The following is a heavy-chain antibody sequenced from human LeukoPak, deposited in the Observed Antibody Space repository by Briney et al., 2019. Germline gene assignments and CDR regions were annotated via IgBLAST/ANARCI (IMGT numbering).Heavy chain of an antibody. D-gene: IGHD4-11*01. CDR1: XXXXXXXX. J-gene: IGHJ4*02. CDR2: ISSSSSYI. Sequence: LXXSCAAXXXXXXXXXMNWXRXAXGXXLXXVSSISSSSSYIYYADSVKGRFTISRDNAKNSLYLQMNSLRAEDTAVYYCARRHDYSNYPDYWGQGTLVTVSS. V-gene: IGHV3-21*01. CDR3: ARRHDYSNYPDY.